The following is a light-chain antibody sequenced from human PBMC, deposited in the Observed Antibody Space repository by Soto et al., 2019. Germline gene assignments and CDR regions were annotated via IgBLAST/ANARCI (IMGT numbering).Light chain of an antibody. J-gene: IGLJ2*01. Sequence: SYELTQPPSVSVAPGKTARITCGESDIGSKSVHWYLQKPGQAPVLVIYYDRHRPSGITERFSGSNSGNTATLTISRVEAGEEADYCCQVWDSGSDHVVFGGGTKLTVL. V-gene: IGLV3-21*04. CDR2: YDR. CDR3: QVWDSGSDHVV. CDR1: DIGSKS.